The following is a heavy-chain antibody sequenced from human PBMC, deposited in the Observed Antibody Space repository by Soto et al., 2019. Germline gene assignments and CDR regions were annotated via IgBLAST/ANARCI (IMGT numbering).Heavy chain of an antibody. D-gene: IGHD1-26*01. Sequence: GASVKVSCKASGFTFTSSAMQWVRQARGQRLEWIGWIVVGSGNTNYAQKFQERVTITRDMSTSTAYMELSSLRSEDTAVYYCAADPGGGYALFSAWGQGTLVTVSS. V-gene: IGHV1-58*02. CDR1: GFTFTSSA. CDR2: IVVGSGNT. J-gene: IGHJ4*02. CDR3: AADPGGGYALFSA.